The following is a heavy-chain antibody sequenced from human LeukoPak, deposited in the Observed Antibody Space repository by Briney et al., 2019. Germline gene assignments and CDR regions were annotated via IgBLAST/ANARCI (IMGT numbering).Heavy chain of an antibody. CDR2: IYYSGST. CDR1: GGSISSGDYY. V-gene: IGHV4-30-4*08. J-gene: IGHJ4*02. CDR3: ARYSGSYRSDFDY. Sequence: PSQTLSLTCTVSGGSISSGDYYWSWIRQPPGKGLEWLGYIYYSGSTYYNPSLKSRVTISVGTSKNQFSLKLSSVTAADTAVYYCARYSGSYRSDFDYWGQGTLVTVSS. D-gene: IGHD1-26*01.